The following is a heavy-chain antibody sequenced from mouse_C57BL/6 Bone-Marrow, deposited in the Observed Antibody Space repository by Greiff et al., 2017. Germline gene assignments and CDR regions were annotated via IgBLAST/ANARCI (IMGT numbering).Heavy chain of an antibody. V-gene: IGHV14-3*01. CDR2: IDPANGNT. CDR3: ARTHYYYGSSPFAY. Sequence: VQLQQSVAELVRPGASVKLSCTASGFNIKNTYLHWVKQRPEQGLEWIGRIDPANGNTKYAPKFQGKATITADTSSHTAYLQRSSLTSEDTAIYYCARTHYYYGSSPFAYWGQGTLVTVSA. CDR1: GFNIKNTY. J-gene: IGHJ3*01. D-gene: IGHD1-1*01.